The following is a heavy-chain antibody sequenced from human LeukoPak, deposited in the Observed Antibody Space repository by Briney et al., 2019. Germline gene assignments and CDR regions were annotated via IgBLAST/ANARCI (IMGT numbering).Heavy chain of an antibody. V-gene: IGHV3-73*01. CDR3: TRPGYYDSSGPDY. CDR1: GFTFSGSA. D-gene: IGHD3-22*01. Sequence: PGGSLRLSCAASGFTFSGSAMHWVRQASGKGLGWVGRIRSKANSYATAYAASVKGRFTISRDDSKNTAYLQMNSLKTEDTAVYYCTRPGYYDSSGPDYWGQGTLVTVSS. CDR2: IRSKANSYAT. J-gene: IGHJ4*02.